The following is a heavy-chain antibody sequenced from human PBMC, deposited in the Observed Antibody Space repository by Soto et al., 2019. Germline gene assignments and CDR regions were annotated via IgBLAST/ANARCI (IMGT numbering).Heavy chain of an antibody. CDR3: ARGGGVGVAGSAAFDM. CDR1: GYPVTAYY. Sequence: QLHLVQSGAVVKKPGASVTVSCSASGYPVTAYYMHWVRQAPGRGLEWMGGINPATGAAKYTQTFQGRVTLPRDTSTSTGFMDLSGLTSEDTAVFYCARGGGVGVAGSAAFDMWGQGTLVTVSS. CDR2: INPATGAA. D-gene: IGHD3-3*01. V-gene: IGHV1-2*02. J-gene: IGHJ3*02.